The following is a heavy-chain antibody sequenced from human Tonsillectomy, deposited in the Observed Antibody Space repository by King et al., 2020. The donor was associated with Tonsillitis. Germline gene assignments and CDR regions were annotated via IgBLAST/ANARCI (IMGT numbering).Heavy chain of an antibody. Sequence: VQLVESGGGLVQPGRSLRLSCAASGFTFDDYAMHWVRQAPGKGLEWVSGISWNSGSIGYADSVKGRFTISRDNAKNSLYLQMNSLRAEDTALYYCAKEGAGGIRGKGTLVTVSS. CDR2: ISWNSGSI. CDR3: AKEGAGGI. J-gene: IGHJ4*02. V-gene: IGHV3-9*01. CDR1: GFTFDDYA.